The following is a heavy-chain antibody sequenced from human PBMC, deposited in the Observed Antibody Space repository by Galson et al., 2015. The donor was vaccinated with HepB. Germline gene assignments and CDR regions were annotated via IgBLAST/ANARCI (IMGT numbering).Heavy chain of an antibody. CDR2: INPSGGST. J-gene: IGHJ6*02. Sequence: SVKVSCKASGYTFTSYYMHWVRQAPGQGLEWMGIINPSGGSTSYAQKFQGRVTMTRDTSTSTVYMELSSLRSEDTAVYYCATGLVTIFGVVIGTSYYYYGMDVWGQGTTVTVSS. D-gene: IGHD3-3*01. CDR1: GYTFTSYY. V-gene: IGHV1-46*01. CDR3: ATGLVTIFGVVIGTSYYYYGMDV.